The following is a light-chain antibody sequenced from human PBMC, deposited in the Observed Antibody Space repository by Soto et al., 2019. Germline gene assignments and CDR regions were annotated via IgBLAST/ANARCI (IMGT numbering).Light chain of an antibody. Sequence: DIQMTQSPSSLSASVGDRVTITCRASQSISSYLNWYQQKPGRAPKLLIYAAPSLQSGVPSRFSGSGSVTDSTLSLSSLQPEDFATYYCQQSSSTPLTFGGGTKVEIK. CDR1: QSISSY. V-gene: IGKV1-39*01. CDR2: AAP. CDR3: QQSSSTPLT. J-gene: IGKJ4*01.